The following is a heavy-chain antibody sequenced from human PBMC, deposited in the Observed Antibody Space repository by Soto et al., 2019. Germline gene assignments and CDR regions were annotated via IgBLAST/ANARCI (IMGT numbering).Heavy chain of an antibody. CDR1: GFTFSNYA. CDR3: AKRPLTAAGFDY. V-gene: IGHV3-23*01. CDR2: ITGSGGGT. D-gene: IGHD6-13*01. Sequence: VQLLESGGGLVQPGGSLRLSCAASGFTFSNYAMTWVRQAPGKGLEWVSVITGSGGGTYFVDSVKGRFTISRDNSKNTVYLQMNSLRAEDTAVYYCAKRPLTAAGFDYWAREPWSPSPQ. J-gene: IGHJ4*02.